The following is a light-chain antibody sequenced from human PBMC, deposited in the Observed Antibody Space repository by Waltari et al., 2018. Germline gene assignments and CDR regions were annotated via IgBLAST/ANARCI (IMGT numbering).Light chain of an antibody. Sequence: QSALAQPASVSGSPGQSIPLSCTGTSSSVGGYNLVLWYQQQPGKAPKLIISEDNKRPSGVSNRFSGSKSDNTASLTISGLQAEDEADYYCCSYAGSTIFYVFGSGTKVTVL. J-gene: IGLJ1*01. CDR1: SSSVGGYNL. CDR2: EDN. V-gene: IGLV2-23*01. CDR3: CSYAGSTIFYV.